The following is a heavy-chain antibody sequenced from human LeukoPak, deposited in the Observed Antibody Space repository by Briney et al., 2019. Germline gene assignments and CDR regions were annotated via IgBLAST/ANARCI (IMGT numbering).Heavy chain of an antibody. J-gene: IGHJ5*02. CDR1: GFTFSSYA. Sequence: PGGSLRLSCAASGFTFSSYAMSWVRQAPGKGLEWVSAISGSGGSTYYADSVKGRFTISRDNSKNSLYLQMNSLRAEDTAVYYCAKDLYGYVSNWFDPWGQGTLVTVSS. CDR3: AKDLYGYVSNWFDP. CDR2: ISGSGGST. D-gene: IGHD5-12*01. V-gene: IGHV3-23*01.